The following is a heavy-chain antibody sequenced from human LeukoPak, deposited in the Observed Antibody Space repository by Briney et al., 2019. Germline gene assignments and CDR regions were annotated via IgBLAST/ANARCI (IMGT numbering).Heavy chain of an antibody. CDR3: APAGGYYYDSSGYFLY. CDR1: GFTFSSYA. J-gene: IGHJ4*02. Sequence: PGGSLRLSCAASGFTFSSYAMSWVRQAPGKGLEWVSAISGSGGSTYYADSVKGRFTISRDNSKNTLYLQMNSLRAEDTAVYYCAPAGGYYYDSSGYFLYWGQGTLVTVSS. V-gene: IGHV3-23*01. D-gene: IGHD3-22*01. CDR2: ISGSGGST.